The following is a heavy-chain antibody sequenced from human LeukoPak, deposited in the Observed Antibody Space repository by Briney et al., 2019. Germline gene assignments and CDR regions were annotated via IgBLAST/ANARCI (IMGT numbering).Heavy chain of an antibody. CDR1: GYTFTSYG. J-gene: IGHJ5*02. V-gene: IGHV1-18*01. Sequence: ASVKVSCKASGYTFTSYGISWVRQAPGQGLEWMGWISAYNGNTNYAQKLQGRVTMTTDTSTSTAYMELRSLRSDDTAVYYCARDPGNSSVYQLPGNWFDPWGQGTLVTVSS. D-gene: IGHD2-2*01. CDR2: ISAYNGNT. CDR3: ARDPGNSSVYQLPGNWFDP.